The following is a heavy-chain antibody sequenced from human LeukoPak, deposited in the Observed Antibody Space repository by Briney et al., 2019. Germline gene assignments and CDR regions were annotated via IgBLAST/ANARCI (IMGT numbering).Heavy chain of an antibody. CDR1: GFTFSSYG. CDR2: IRYDGSNK. V-gene: IGHV3-30*02. J-gene: IGHJ4*02. Sequence: GRSLRLSXAASGFTFSSYGMHWVRQAPGKGLEWVAFIRYDGSNKYYADSVKGRFTISRDNSKNTLYLQMNSLRAEDTAVYYCATGSGGSYNYWGQGTLVTVSS. D-gene: IGHD2-15*01. CDR3: ATGSGGSYNY.